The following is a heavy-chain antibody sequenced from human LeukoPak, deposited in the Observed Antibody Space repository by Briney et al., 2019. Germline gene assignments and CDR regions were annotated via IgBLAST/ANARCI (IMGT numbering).Heavy chain of an antibody. CDR1: GGSFSGYY. V-gene: IGHV4-34*01. D-gene: IGHD2-2*01. CDR2: INHSGST. CDR3: ASYQVAVLPTGMDV. J-gene: IGHJ6*04. Sequence: SETLSFTCAVYGGSFSGYYWSWVRQPPGKGLEWIGEINHSGSTNYNPSLKSRVTISVDTSKNQFSLKLSSVTAADTAVYYCASYQVAVLPTGMDVWGKGTTVTVSS.